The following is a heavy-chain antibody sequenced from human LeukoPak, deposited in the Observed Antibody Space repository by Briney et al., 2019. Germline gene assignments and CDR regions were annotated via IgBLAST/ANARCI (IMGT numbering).Heavy chain of an antibody. V-gene: IGHV3-23*01. J-gene: IGHJ1*01. CDR2: ISGAGDST. Sequence: GGSLRLSCATSGFVFRPYAMNWVRQAPGKGLEWVSAISGAGDSTFLADSVKGRFTISRDNSKNILYLHMDSLRAEDTALYYCARGMTDYVWGSYPAQDSWGQGTLVTVSS. CDR3: ARGMTDYVWGSYPAQDS. CDR1: GFVFRPYA. D-gene: IGHD3-16*02.